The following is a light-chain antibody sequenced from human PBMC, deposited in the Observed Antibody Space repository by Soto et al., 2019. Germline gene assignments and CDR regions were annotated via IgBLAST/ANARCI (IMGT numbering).Light chain of an antibody. J-gene: IGKJ1*01. V-gene: IGKV3-15*01. CDR2: GAS. CDR3: QQYNNWPL. Sequence: EIVMTQSPATLSVSPGERATLSCRASQSVSSNLAWYQQKPGQAPRLLIYGASTRATGIPARFSGSGSGTEFTLTISRLQSEDFAVYYCQQYNNWPLFGQGTKVDI. CDR1: QSVSSN.